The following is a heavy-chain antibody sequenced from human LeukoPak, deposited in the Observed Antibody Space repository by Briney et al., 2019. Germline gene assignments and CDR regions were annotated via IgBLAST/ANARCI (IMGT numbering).Heavy chain of an antibody. D-gene: IGHD6-13*01. CDR1: GFTFSSYA. V-gene: IGHV3-23*01. CDR2: ISGIGGST. CDR3: AKDFEYSGYSSSNFDY. Sequence: GGSLRLSCGASGFTFSSYAMSWVRQAPGKGLEWVSSISGIGGSTYYADSVKGRFTISRDNSKNTLFLQMNSLRAEDTAIYYCAKDFEYSGYSSSNFDYWGQGTLGTVSS. J-gene: IGHJ4*02.